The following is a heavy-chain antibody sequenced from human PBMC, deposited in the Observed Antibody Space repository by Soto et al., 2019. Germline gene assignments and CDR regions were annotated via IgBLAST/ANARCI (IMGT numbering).Heavy chain of an antibody. V-gene: IGHV4-31*03. CDR2: IYYSGST. J-gene: IGHJ6*03. D-gene: IGHD6-13*01. CDR1: GGSISSGGYY. Sequence: QVQLQESGPGLVKPSQTLSLTCTVSGGSISSGGYYWSWIRQHLGKGLEWIGYIYYSGSTYYNPSLKSRVTISVDTSKNQFSLKLSSVTAADTAVYYCARGRRRAAAGKDYYYYYYMDVWGKGTTVTVSS. CDR3: ARGRRRAAAGKDYYYYYYMDV.